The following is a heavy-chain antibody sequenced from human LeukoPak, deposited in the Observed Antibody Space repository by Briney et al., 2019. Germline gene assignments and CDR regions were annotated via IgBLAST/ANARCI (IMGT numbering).Heavy chain of an antibody. CDR1: GYTFTGYY. D-gene: IGHD3-9*01. CDR2: INPNSGGT. V-gene: IGHV1-2*02. CDR3: SRGGGDFVWLSPYYYYGMDV. J-gene: IGHJ6*04. Sequence: ASVKVSCKASGYTFTGYYMHWVRQAPGQGIERMGWINPNSGGTNYAQKFQGRVTMTRDTSISTAYMQLSRLRSDDTAVYYCSRGGGDFVWLSPYYYYGMDVWGEGTTVTVSS.